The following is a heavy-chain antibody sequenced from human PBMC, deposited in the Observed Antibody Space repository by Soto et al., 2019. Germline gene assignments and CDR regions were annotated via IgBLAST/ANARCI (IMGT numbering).Heavy chain of an antibody. D-gene: IGHD3-10*01. V-gene: IGHV3-11*03. J-gene: IGHJ3*02. CDR3: SRGVRYAFDI. Sequence: GGSLRLSCAVSGFTFSSNAMSWVRQAPGKGLEWVSYITSSSSYTNYADSVKGRFTISRDNAKNSLYLQMNSLRAEDTAVYYCSRGVRYAFDIWGQGTMVTVSS. CDR1: GFTFSSNA. CDR2: ITSSSSYT.